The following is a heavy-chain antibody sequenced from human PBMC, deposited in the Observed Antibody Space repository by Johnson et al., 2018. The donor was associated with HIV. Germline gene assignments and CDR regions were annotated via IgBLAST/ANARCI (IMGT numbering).Heavy chain of an antibody. V-gene: IGHV3-30-3*01. D-gene: IGHD1-26*01. CDR3: ARDWDAYGAFDI. J-gene: IGHJ3*02. CDR1: GFTFSNYA. Sequence: QVQLVESGGGVVQPGSSLRLSCAASGFTFSNYAVHWVRQAPGKGLEWVAVISSDGSAKYYADSVKGPFTISRDNSKNTLYLQLNTLRAADTAVYYCARDWDAYGAFDIWGQGTMVTASS. CDR2: ISSDGSAK.